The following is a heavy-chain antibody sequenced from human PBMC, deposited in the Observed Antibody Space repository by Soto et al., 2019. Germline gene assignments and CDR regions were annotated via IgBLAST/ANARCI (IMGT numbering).Heavy chain of an antibody. CDR2: LIPLFGTP. Sequence: QVQLVQSGAEVKTPGSSVSVSCKASGGTFSNTAFIWVRQAPGQGPEWMGGLIPLFGTPKYAQKFQGRLTINADESSNTAYMQLHILTSDDPAVYYCEPPAEQLDTAMLKGLAHWGQVSLVTVSS. D-gene: IGHD5-18*01. CDR3: EPPAEQLDTAMLKGLAH. J-gene: IGHJ4*02. V-gene: IGHV1-69*01. CDR1: GGTFSNTA.